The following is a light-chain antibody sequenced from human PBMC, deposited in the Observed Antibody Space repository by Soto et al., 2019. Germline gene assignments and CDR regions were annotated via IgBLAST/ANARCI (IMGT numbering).Light chain of an antibody. Sequence: SISCTRTSSYIGPYDHRACYQQHPVKAPKIMISEGNNRHSVVSNRFSGSKYGNTAYMTISGLKVEDEDEYFCFSFTNTSTHVFGTGTKVTVL. CDR1: SSYIGPYDH. CDR3: FSFTNTSTHV. J-gene: IGLJ1*01. CDR2: EGN. V-gene: IGLV2-14*01.